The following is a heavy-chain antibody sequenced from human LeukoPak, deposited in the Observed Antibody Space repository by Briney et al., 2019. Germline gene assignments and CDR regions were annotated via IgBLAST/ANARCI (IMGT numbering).Heavy chain of an antibody. CDR2: VSNDGSSK. D-gene: IGHD6-13*01. CDR3: ARADLAAAHTYYMDV. CDR1: GFTFSSYA. V-gene: IGHV3-30*01. J-gene: IGHJ6*03. Sequence: PGRSLRLSCAASGFTFSSYAKHWVRQAPGKGLEWVAVVSNDGSSKYYADSVRGRFTISRDNSKNTLYLQMNSLRAEDTAVYYCARADLAAAHTYYMDVWGKGTTVTVSS.